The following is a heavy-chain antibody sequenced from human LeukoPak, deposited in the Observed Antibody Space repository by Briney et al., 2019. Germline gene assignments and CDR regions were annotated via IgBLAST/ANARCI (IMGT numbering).Heavy chain of an antibody. D-gene: IGHD3-22*01. Sequence: GGSLRLSCAASGFTFSSYGMHWVRQAPGKGLEWVAFIRYDGSNKYYADSVKGRFTISRDNSKNTLYLQMNSLRAEDTAVYYCAKLDYYDSSGYPQYWGQGTPVTVSS. CDR3: AKLDYYDSSGYPQY. V-gene: IGHV3-30*02. CDR2: IRYDGSNK. CDR1: GFTFSSYG. J-gene: IGHJ4*02.